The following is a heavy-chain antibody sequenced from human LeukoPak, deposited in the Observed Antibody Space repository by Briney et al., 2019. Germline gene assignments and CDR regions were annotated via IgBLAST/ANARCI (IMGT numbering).Heavy chain of an antibody. J-gene: IGHJ4*02. CDR3: ARGGRIGYVDY. D-gene: IGHD3-16*01. CDR2: IYYSGST. Sequence: PSETLSLTCTVSGGSISSYYWSWIRQPPGKGLEWIGYIYYSGSTNYNPSLKSRVTISVDKSKNQFSLKLSSVTAADTAVYYCARGGRIGYVDYWGQGTLVTVSS. V-gene: IGHV4-59*12. CDR1: GGSISSYY.